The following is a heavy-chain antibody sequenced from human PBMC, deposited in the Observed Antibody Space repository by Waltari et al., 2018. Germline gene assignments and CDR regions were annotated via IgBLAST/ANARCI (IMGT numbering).Heavy chain of an antibody. V-gene: IGHV4-59*01. CDR1: GGSISSYY. D-gene: IGHD2-2*01. Sequence: QVQLQESGPGLVKPSETLSLTCTVSGGSISSYYWSWIRQPPGKGLEWIGYIYYSGSTNYNPSLKSRVTISVDTSKNQFSLKLSSVTAADTAVYYCARDYLPAAIEGPTAWFDPWGQGTLVTVSS. CDR3: ARDYLPAAIEGPTAWFDP. J-gene: IGHJ5*02. CDR2: IYYSGST.